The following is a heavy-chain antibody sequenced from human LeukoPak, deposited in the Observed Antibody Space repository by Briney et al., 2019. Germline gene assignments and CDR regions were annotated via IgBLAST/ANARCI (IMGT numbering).Heavy chain of an antibody. J-gene: IGHJ4*02. V-gene: IGHV3-66*01. CDR1: GFTVTSNY. D-gene: IGHD2-15*01. CDR3: ARDSRMILPSD. Sequence: GGSLRLSCAASGFTVTSNYMSWVRQAPGKGLEWVTVIYSGGCTYYADSVKGRFTISRDNSKNTLYRQMNSLRAEDTAVYYCARDSRMILPSDWGQGTLVTVSS. CDR2: IYSGGCT.